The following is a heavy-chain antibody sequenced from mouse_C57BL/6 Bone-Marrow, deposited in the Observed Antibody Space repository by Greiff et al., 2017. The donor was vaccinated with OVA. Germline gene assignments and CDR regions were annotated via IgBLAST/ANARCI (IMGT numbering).Heavy chain of an antibody. CDR3: ERGPYGTCDD. CDR2: ISYSGST. V-gene: IGHV3-1*01. CDR1: VYSITSGYD. Sequence: VQLQPSGPGMVKPSQSLSLTCPFTVYSITSGYDWHWIRHFPGNKLDCMCYISYSGSTNYNPYLKSRISITHETSKNHIFMKMNSVNTEDTDTYYCERGPYGTCDDWGKGTTLTVSA. J-gene: IGHJ2*01. D-gene: IGHD1-1*01.